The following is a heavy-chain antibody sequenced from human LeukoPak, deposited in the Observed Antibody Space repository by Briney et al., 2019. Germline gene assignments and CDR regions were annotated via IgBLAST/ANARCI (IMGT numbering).Heavy chain of an antibody. Sequence: GASVKVSCKACGYTFTGYYMHWVGQAPGQGLEWMGWINPNSGGTNYAQKFQGRVTMTRDTSISTAYMELSRLRSDDTAVYYCARGAPYIYYYGSGSYYNVWDYWGQGTLVTVSS. CDR1: GYTFTGYY. V-gene: IGHV1-2*02. J-gene: IGHJ4*02. CDR2: INPNSGGT. CDR3: ARGAPYIYYYGSGSYYNVWDY. D-gene: IGHD3-10*01.